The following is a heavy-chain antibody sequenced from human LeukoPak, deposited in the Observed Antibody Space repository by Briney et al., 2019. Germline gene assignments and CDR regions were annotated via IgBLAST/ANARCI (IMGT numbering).Heavy chain of an antibody. V-gene: IGHV3-30*02. CDR1: GFTFRNYG. Sequence: GGSLRLSCAASGFTFRNYGMHWVRQAPGKGLEWVAYMRNDGNTEYYAESVKGRFTISRDNSKNTLYLAMNSLRAEDTAVYYCAKAYDSSAFYLDSWGQGTLVTVSS. CDR2: MRNDGNTE. J-gene: IGHJ4*02. D-gene: IGHD3-22*01. CDR3: AKAYDSSAFYLDS.